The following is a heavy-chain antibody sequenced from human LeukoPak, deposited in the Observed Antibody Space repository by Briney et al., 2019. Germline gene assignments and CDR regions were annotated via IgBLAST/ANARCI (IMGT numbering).Heavy chain of an antibody. Sequence: ASVKVSCTASGYTFTGYYMHWVRQAPGQGLEWMGWINPNSGGTNYAQKFQGRVTITRDTSISTAYMELSKLRADDTAVYYCRRGYYDSSGFLDAFDIWGQGTMVTVSS. CDR2: INPNSGGT. J-gene: IGHJ3*02. D-gene: IGHD3-22*01. CDR3: RRGYYDSSGFLDAFDI. V-gene: IGHV1-2*02. CDR1: GYTFTGYY.